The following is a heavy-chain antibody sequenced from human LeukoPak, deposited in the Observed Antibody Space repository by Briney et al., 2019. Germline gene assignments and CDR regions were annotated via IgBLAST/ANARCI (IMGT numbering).Heavy chain of an antibody. D-gene: IGHD2-2*01. J-gene: IGHJ6*03. CDR3: ARAESLKAQRDCPNCSSTSGHYYYMDV. CDR1: GFTFSSYS. Sequence: PGGSLRLSCAASGFTFSSYSMNWVRQAPGKGLEWVSSISSSSSYIYYADSVKGRFTISRDNAKNSLYLQMNSLRAEDTAVYYCARAESLKAQRDCPNCSSTSGHYYYMDVWGKGTTVTVSS. V-gene: IGHV3-21*01. CDR2: ISSSSSYI.